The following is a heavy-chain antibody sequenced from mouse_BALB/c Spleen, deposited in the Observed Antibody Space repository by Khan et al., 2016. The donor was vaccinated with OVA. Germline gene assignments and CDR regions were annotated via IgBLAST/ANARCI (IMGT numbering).Heavy chain of an antibody. CDR3: ARDKYDYSDY. Sequence: QIQLVQSGPELKKPGETVKISCKASGYTFTDYSMHWVKQAPGKGLKWMGWINTETGEPTYADDLKGRFAFSLETSASTAYLQINNLKKEDTETYYCARDKYDYSDYWGQGTTLTVSS. J-gene: IGHJ2*01. CDR1: GYTFTDYS. CDR2: INTETGEP. V-gene: IGHV9-2-1*01. D-gene: IGHD2-14*01.